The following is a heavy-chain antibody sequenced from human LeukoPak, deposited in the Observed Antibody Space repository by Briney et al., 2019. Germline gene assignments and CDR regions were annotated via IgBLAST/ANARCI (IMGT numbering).Heavy chain of an antibody. J-gene: IGHJ4*02. CDR2: INHSGST. D-gene: IGHD5-12*01. CDR1: GGSFSGYY. V-gene: IGHV4-34*01. Sequence: PSETLSLTCAVYGGSFSGYYWSWIRQPPGKGLEWIGEINHSGSTNYNPSLKSRVTISVDTSKNQFSLKLSSVTAADTAVYHCARNGGYDYFGYWGQGTLVTVSS. CDR3: ARNGGYDYFGY.